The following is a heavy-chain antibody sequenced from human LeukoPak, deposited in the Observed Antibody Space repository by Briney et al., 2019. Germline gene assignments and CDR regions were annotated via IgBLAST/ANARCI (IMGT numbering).Heavy chain of an antibody. D-gene: IGHD2-2*01. CDR2: INPNSGGT. Sequence: ASVKVSCKASGYTFTGYYMYWVRQAPGQGLEWMGWINPNSGGTNYAQKFQGRVTMTRDTSTSTAYMELSRLRSDDTAVYYCARGAIGYCSSTSCPHDAFDIWGQGTMVTVSS. V-gene: IGHV1-2*02. CDR1: GYTFTGYY. J-gene: IGHJ3*02. CDR3: ARGAIGYCSSTSCPHDAFDI.